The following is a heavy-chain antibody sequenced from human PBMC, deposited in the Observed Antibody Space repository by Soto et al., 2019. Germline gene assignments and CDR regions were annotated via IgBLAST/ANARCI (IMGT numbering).Heavy chain of an antibody. V-gene: IGHV4-31*03. CDR1: GGSISSGGYY. D-gene: IGHD3-16*02. CDR2: IYYSGST. CDR3: ARFAFGGVIVKYGLDY. Sequence: PSETLSLTCTVSGGSISSGGYYWSWIRQHPGKGLEWIGYIYYSGSTYYNPSLKSRVTISVDTSKNQFSLQLSSVTAADTAVYYCARFAFGGVIVKYGLDYWGQGTLVTVSS. J-gene: IGHJ4*02.